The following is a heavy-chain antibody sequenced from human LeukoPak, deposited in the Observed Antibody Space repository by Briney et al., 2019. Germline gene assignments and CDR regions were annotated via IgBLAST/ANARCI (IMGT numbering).Heavy chain of an antibody. Sequence: SETLSLTCTVSGGSISSSSYYWGWIRQPPGKGLEWIGSIYYSGSTYYNPSLKSRVTISVDTSKNQFSLKLSSVTAADTAVYYCAGWILWFGESARWFDPWGQGTLVTVSS. J-gene: IGHJ5*02. V-gene: IGHV4-39*07. CDR3: AGWILWFGESARWFDP. CDR2: IYYSGST. CDR1: GGSISSSSYY. D-gene: IGHD3-10*01.